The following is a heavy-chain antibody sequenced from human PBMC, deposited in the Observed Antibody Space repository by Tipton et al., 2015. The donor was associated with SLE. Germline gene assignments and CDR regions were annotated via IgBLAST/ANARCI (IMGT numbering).Heavy chain of an antibody. V-gene: IGHV1-18*01. J-gene: IGHJ6*02. D-gene: IGHD4-11*01. CDR2: ISAYNGDT. CDR3: ARDGGGIDDYRAYYYYGMDV. CDR1: GYTFTSYG. Sequence: VQLVQSGAEVKKPGASVKVSCKTSGYTFTSYGISWVRQAPGQGLEWMGWISAYNGDTNYAQKVQGRLTMTTDTSTSTAYMELRSLRSDDTAVYYCARDGGGIDDYRAYYYYGMDVWGQGTTVTVSS.